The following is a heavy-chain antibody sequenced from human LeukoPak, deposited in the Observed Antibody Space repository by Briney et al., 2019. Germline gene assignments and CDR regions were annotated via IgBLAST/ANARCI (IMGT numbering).Heavy chain of an antibody. CDR2: TYYRSKWYN. J-gene: IGHJ6*02. Sequence: SQTLSLTCAISGDSVSSNSAAWNWIRQSPSRGLEWLGRTYYRSKWYNDYAVSVKSRITINPDTSKNQFSLQLNSVTPEDTAVYYCARVRRLGYCSGGSCYPDPYGMDAWGQGTTVTVSS. CDR1: GDSVSSNSAA. D-gene: IGHD2-15*01. V-gene: IGHV6-1*01. CDR3: ARVRRLGYCSGGSCYPDPYGMDA.